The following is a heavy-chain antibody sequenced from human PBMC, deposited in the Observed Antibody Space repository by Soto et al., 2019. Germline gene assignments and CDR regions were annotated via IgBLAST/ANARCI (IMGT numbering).Heavy chain of an antibody. Sequence: PGGSLRLSCAASGFTFSSYGMHWVRQAPGKGLEWVAVISYDGSNKYYADSVKGRFTISRDNSKNTLYLQMNSLRAEDTAVYYCAKDDTAMVPLDYWGQGTLVTVSS. D-gene: IGHD5-18*01. V-gene: IGHV3-30*18. J-gene: IGHJ4*02. CDR1: GFTFSSYG. CDR2: ISYDGSNK. CDR3: AKDDTAMVPLDY.